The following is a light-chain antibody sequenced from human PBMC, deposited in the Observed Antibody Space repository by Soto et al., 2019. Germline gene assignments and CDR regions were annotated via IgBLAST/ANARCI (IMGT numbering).Light chain of an antibody. V-gene: IGKV3-15*01. Sequence: EIVMTQSPATLSVSPGERATLSCRASQNINNNLAWYQQKPGQVPRLLIYHASTGATGIPARFSGSGSGTELTLTISSVQSEDFDVYYCQQYNDWPLTFGGGTKVEIK. J-gene: IGKJ4*01. CDR1: QNINNN. CDR2: HAS. CDR3: QQYNDWPLT.